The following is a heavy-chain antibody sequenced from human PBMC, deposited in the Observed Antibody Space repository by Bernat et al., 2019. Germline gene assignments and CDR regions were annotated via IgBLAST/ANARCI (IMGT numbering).Heavy chain of an antibody. Sequence: QLQLQESGPGLVKPSETLSLTCTVSGGSISSSSYYWGWIRQPPGKGLEGIGSIYYSGSTYYNPSLKSRVTISVDTSKNQFSLKLSSVSAADTAVYYGARQVVYPPRTSAVFDYWGQGTLVTVSS. J-gene: IGHJ4*02. D-gene: IGHD2-8*02. V-gene: IGHV4-39*01. CDR3: ARQVVYPPRTSAVFDY. CDR1: GGSISSSSYY. CDR2: IYYSGST.